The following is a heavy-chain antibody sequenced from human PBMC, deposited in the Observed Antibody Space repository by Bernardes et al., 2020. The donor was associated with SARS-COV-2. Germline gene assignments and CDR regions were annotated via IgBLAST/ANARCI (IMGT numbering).Heavy chain of an antibody. V-gene: IGHV3-9*01. CDR2: INWNNGGI. J-gene: IGHJ4*02. CDR3: AKVGTTKTSFDY. Sequence: SLSLSCVASGFRFDDYAMHWVRQAPGKGLEWVSGINWNNGGIGYADSVKGRFTISRDNAKSSLYLQMSGLRPEDTAFYYCAKVGTTKTSFDYWGQGTLVTVSS. D-gene: IGHD1-7*01. CDR1: GFRFDDYA.